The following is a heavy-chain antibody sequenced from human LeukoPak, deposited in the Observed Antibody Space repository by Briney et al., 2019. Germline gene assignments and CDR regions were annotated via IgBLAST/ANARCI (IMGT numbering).Heavy chain of an antibody. CDR3: ARHPFSDGFDL. CDR1: GGSISTYY. V-gene: IGHV4-4*07. J-gene: IGHJ3*01. CDR2: IYSDGNV. Sequence: SETLSLTCTVSGGSISTYYWSWIRQPAGKGLQWIGRIYSDGNVKYNPSLKSRVTMSVDTSKNQFSLKMTSVTAADTAVYFCARHPFSDGFDLWGQGTMVTVSS.